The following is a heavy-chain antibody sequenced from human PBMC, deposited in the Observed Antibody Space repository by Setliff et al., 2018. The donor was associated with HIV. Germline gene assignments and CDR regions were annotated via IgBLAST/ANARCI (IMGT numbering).Heavy chain of an antibody. J-gene: IGHJ4*02. CDR3: AKDRGDHYGGYLSY. Sequence: PGGSLRLSCSASVFTFSTYAMHWVRQAPGKGLEWVAVIWYDGSNKYYADSVKGRFNISRDNSRNTLYLQLNSLRSEDTAVYYCAKDRGDHYGGYLSYWGQGTLVTVSS. D-gene: IGHD4-17*01. V-gene: IGHV3-33*06. CDR1: VFTFSTYA. CDR2: IWYDGSNK.